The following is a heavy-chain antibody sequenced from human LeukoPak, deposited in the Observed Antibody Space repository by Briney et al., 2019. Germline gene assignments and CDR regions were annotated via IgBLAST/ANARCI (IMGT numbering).Heavy chain of an antibody. CDR2: ISYDGSNK. J-gene: IGHJ6*02. CDR3: AKDLLAGRPYYYYGMDV. Sequence: GSLRLSCAASGFTFSSYGMHWVRQAPGKGLEWVAVISYDGSNKYYADSVKGRFTISRDNSKNTLYLQMSSLRAEDTAVYYCAKDLLAGRPYYYYGMDVWGQGTTVTVSS. CDR1: GFTFSSYG. D-gene: IGHD6-19*01. V-gene: IGHV3-30*18.